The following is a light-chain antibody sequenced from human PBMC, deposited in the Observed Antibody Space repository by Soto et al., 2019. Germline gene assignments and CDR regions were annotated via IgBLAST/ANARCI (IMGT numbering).Light chain of an antibody. J-gene: IGLJ2*01. CDR3: AAWDDSLSVVV. Sequence: QSVLTQPPSAPGTPGQRVTISCSGSSSNIGSNYVYWYQQLPGTAPKLLIYRNNQRPSGVPDRFSGSKSGTSASLAISGLRSEDEADYYCAAWDDSLSVVVFGGGTKLTVL. CDR2: RNN. V-gene: IGLV1-47*01. CDR1: SSNIGSNY.